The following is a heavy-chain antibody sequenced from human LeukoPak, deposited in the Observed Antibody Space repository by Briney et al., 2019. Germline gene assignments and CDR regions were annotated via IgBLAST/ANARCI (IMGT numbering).Heavy chain of an antibody. CDR1: GGSFSGYY. V-gene: IGHV4-34*01. D-gene: IGHD2-2*01. CDR2: INHSGST. Sequence: SETLSLTCAVYGGSFSGYYWSWIHQPPGKGLEWIGEINHSGSTNYNPSLKSRVTISVDTSKNQFSLKLSSVTAADTAVYYCAIRHCSSTSCYVGALDIWGQGTMVTVSS. J-gene: IGHJ3*02. CDR3: AIRHCSSTSCYVGALDI.